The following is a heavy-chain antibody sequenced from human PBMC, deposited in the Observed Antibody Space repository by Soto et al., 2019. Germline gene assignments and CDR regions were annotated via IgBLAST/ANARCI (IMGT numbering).Heavy chain of an antibody. J-gene: IGHJ6*02. CDR2: IIPRFGSP. D-gene: IGHD6-6*01. CDR3: ARAIAARPGYYYGMDV. CDR1: GGTFSNYA. Sequence: ASVKVSCKASGGTFSNYAITWVRQAPGQGLESMGGIIPRFGSPNYAQNFQGRVTFTADESTSTVYMELSSLRSEDTAVYYCARAIAARPGYYYGMDVWGQGTTVTVSS. V-gene: IGHV1-69*13.